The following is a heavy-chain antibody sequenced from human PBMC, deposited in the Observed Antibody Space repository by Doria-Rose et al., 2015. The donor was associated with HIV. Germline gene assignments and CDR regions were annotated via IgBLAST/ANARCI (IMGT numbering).Heavy chain of an antibody. CDR1: GVSLSSPGMG. CDR3: ARIKSSRWYHKYYFDF. Sequence: QVTLKESGPVLVKPTETLTLTCTVSGVSLSSPGMGVSWIRQPPGKALEWLANIFSDDDRSYKTSLKSSLTISRGTSKSQVVLTMTGMDPVDTATYYCARIKSSRWYHKYYFDFWGQGTLVIVSA. V-gene: IGHV2-26*01. J-gene: IGHJ4*02. D-gene: IGHD6-13*01. CDR2: IFSDDDR.